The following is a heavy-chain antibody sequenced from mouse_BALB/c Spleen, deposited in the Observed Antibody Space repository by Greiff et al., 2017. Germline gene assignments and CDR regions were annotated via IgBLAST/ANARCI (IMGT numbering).Heavy chain of an antibody. CDR3: ARPLYYGNYDFAY. CDR1: GFTFSSYA. V-gene: IGHV5-9-3*01. D-gene: IGHD2-1*01. J-gene: IGHJ3*01. Sequence: EVQGVESGGGLVKPGGSLKLSCAASGFTFSSYAMSWVRQTPEKRLEWVATISSGGSYTYYPDSVKGRFTISRDNAKNTLYLQMSSLRSEDTAMYYCARPLYYGNYDFAYWGQGTLVTVSA. CDR2: ISSGGSYT.